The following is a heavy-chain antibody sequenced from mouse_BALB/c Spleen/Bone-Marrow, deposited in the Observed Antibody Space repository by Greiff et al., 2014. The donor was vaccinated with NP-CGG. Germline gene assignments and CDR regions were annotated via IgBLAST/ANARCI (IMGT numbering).Heavy chain of an antibody. D-gene: IGHD3-1*01. CDR2: IYPYYGGT. Sequence: EVKVVESGPELEKPGASVKISCQASGYSFTGYNINWVKQCNGKGLEWLGNIYPYYGGTSYNQKFKAKATLTVDRSSSTAYMQLKSLTSEDSAVYYCARRGSSGYWFAYWGQGTLVTVSA. V-gene: IGHV1-39*01. J-gene: IGHJ3*01. CDR3: ARRGSSGYWFAY. CDR1: GYSFTGYN.